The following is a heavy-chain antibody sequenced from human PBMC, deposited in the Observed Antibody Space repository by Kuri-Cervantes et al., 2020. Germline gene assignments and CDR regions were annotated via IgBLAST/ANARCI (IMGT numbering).Heavy chain of an antibody. V-gene: IGHV3-30*18. J-gene: IGHJ6*02. CDR1: GFTFSSYG. D-gene: IGHD5-18*01. CDR2: ISYDGSNK. CDR3: AKWGYSYGDYYYYGMDV. Sequence: GESLKISCAASGFTFSSYGMHWVRQAPGKGLEWVAVISYDGSNKYYADSVKGRFTISRDNSKNMLYLQMNSLRAEDTAVYYCAKWGYSYGDYYYYGMDVWGQGTTVTVSS.